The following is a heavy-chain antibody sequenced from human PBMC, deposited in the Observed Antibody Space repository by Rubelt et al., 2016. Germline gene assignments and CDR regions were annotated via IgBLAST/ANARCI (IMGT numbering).Heavy chain of an antibody. J-gene: IGHJ4*02. D-gene: IGHD4-17*01. CDR1: GGSFSGYY. V-gene: IGHV4-34*01. Sequence: QVQLQQWGAGLLKPSETLSLTCAVYGGSFSGYYWSWIRQPPGKGLEWIGEINHSGSTNYNPSLKSRGTRSGDTSKNQFSLKLSSVTAADTAVYYCATGYPTVTTWSVDYWGQGTLVTVSS. CDR2: INHSGST. CDR3: ATGYPTVTTWSVDY.